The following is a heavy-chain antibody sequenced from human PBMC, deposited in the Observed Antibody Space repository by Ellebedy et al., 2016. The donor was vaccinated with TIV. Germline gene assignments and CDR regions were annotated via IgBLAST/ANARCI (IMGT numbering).Heavy chain of an antibody. CDR3: ARGGAVVVVAATIDY. J-gene: IGHJ4*02. D-gene: IGHD2-15*01. V-gene: IGHV4-34*01. CDR2: INHSGST. Sequence: MPSETLSLTCAVYGGSFSGYYWSWIRQPPGKGLEWIGEINHSGSTNYNPSLKSRVTTSVDPSKNQFSLKLSTVTAADTAVYYCARGGAVVVVAATIDYWGQGTLVTVSS. CDR1: GGSFSGYY.